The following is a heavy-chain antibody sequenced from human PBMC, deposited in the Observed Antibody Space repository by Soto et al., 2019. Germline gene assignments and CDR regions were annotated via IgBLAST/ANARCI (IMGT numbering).Heavy chain of an antibody. V-gene: IGHV3-23*01. J-gene: IGHJ6*03. CDR1: GFTFSSYA. Sequence: GGSLRLSCAASGFTFSSYAMSWVRQAPGKGLEWVLAISGSGGSTYYADSVKGRFTISRDNSKNTLYLQMNSLRAEDTAVYYCAKDLYGRFLSYMDVWGKGTTVTVSS. CDR3: AKDLYGRFLSYMDV. D-gene: IGHD3-3*01. CDR2: ISGSGGST.